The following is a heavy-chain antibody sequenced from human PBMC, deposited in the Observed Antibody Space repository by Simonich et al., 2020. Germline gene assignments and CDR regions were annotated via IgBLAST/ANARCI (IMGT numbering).Heavy chain of an antibody. CDR1: GYTFTSYG. CDR3: ARDQGGRAAAATDY. V-gene: IGHV1-18*01. CDR2: VSAYNGNT. J-gene: IGHJ4*02. D-gene: IGHD6-13*01. Sequence: QVQLVQSGAEVKKPGASVKVSCKASGYTFTSYGISWVRQAPGQGLEWGVGVSAYNGNTNYAQKLQGRVTMTTDTSTSTGYMELRSLRSDDTAVDYCARDQGGRAAAATDYWGQGTLVTVSS.